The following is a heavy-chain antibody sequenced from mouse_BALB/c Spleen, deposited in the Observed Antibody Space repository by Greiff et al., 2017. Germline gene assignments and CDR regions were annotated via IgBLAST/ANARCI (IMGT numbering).Heavy chain of an antibody. CDR2: ISSGGSYT. Sequence: EVQVVESGGGLVKPGGSLKLSCAASGFTFSSYAMSWVRQSPEKRLEWVAEISSGGSYTYYPDTVTGRFTISRDNAKNTLYLEMSSLRSEDTAMYYCARMTTGGFAYWGQGTLVTVSA. CDR1: GFTFSSYA. V-gene: IGHV5-9-4*01. CDR3: ARMTTGGFAY. J-gene: IGHJ3*01.